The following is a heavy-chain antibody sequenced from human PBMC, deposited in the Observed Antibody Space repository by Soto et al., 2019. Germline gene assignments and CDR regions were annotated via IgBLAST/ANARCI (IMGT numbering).Heavy chain of an antibody. J-gene: IGHJ6*02. CDR2: IIPILDIP. V-gene: IGHV1-69*02. CDR3: ASHFTGVLVLGTSPPGGDNYGWDV. Sequence: QVQLVQSGADVKKPGSSVMVSCKASGGTFSRYTFTWVRQAPGQGLEWMGRIIPILDIPNYAQNFQGRVTITADTSTSTAYMELSSLGSGDTAVYYCASHFTGVLVLGTSPPGGDNYGWDVWGQGTTVTVSS. D-gene: IGHD2-8*02. CDR1: GGTFSRYT.